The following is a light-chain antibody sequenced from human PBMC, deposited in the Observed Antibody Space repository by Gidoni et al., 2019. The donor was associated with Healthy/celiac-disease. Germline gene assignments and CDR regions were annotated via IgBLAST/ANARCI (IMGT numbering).Light chain of an antibody. CDR1: QSVSSY. V-gene: IGKV3-11*01. CDR2: DAS. Sequence: IVLTQSPATLSLSPGERATLSCRPSQSVSSYLALYQQKPGQATRLLIYDASNRATDIPARCSCSGSGTDLALTISSLDPEDFAVYNCQQRSIWPQLTFGGGTKVEIK. J-gene: IGKJ4*01. CDR3: QQRSIWPQLT.